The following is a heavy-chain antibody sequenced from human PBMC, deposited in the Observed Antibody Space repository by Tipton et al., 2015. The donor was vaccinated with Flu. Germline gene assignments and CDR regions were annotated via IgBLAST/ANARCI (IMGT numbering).Heavy chain of an antibody. D-gene: IGHD2-2*01. CDR2: IYYSEST. CDR3: ARGDCSSTSCLDY. CDR1: GGSISSYY. J-gene: IGHJ4*02. V-gene: IGHV4-59*01. Sequence: TLSVTCTVSGGSISSYYWSWIRQPPGKGLEWIGYIYYSESTNYNPSPKSRVTISVDTSKNQFSLELSSVTAADTAVYYCARGDCSSTSCLDYWGQGTLVTVSS.